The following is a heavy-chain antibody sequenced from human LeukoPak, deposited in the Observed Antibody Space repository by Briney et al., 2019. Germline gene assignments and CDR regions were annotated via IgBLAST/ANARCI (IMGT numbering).Heavy chain of an antibody. Sequence: EASVKVSCKASRYTFTSYGISWVRQAPGQGLEWMGWISAYNGNTNYAQKPQGRVTMTTDTSTSTAYMELRSLRSDDTAVYSCARDSRDIVGATTFDYWAREPWSPSPQ. CDR3: ARDSRDIVGATTFDY. D-gene: IGHD1-26*01. J-gene: IGHJ4*02. CDR1: RYTFTSYG. CDR2: ISAYNGNT. V-gene: IGHV1-18*01.